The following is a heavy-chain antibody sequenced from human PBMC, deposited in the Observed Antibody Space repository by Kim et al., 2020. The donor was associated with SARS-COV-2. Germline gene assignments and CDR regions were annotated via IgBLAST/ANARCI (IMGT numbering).Heavy chain of an antibody. CDR2: ISAYNGNT. CDR1: GYTFTSYG. D-gene: IGHD3-9*01. V-gene: IGHV1-18*01. J-gene: IGHJ4*02. Sequence: ASVKVSCKASGYTFTSYGISWVRQAPGQGLEWMGWISAYNGNTNYAQKLQGRVTMTTDTSTSTAYMELRSLRSDDTAVYYCARAPSGYYDILTGYYDYWGQGTLVTVSS. CDR3: ARAPSGYYDILTGYYDY.